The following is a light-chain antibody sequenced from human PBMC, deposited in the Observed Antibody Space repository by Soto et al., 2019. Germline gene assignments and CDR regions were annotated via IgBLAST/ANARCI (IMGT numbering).Light chain of an antibody. CDR2: DAS. CDR1: QSVSSY. CDR3: QQYGNSPRT. V-gene: IGKV3-20*01. J-gene: IGKJ1*01. Sequence: EIVMTQSPATLSVSPGERVTLSCRASQSVSSYLAWYQQKPGQAPRLLIYDASSRATGIPVRFSGSGSGTEFTLTISRVGPEDSAVYYCQQYGNSPRTFGQGTKV.